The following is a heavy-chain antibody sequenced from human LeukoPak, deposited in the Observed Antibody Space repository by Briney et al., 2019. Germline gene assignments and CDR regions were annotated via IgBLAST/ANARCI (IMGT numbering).Heavy chain of an antibody. Sequence: GESLKISCKGSGYIFTSYWIGWVRQMPGKGLEWMGIIYPGDSDTRYSPSFQGQVTISVDKSISTAYLQWSSLKATDTAMFYCARHLASGASRDAFVIWGQGTMVTVSS. V-gene: IGHV5-51*01. D-gene: IGHD4/OR15-4a*01. CDR1: GYIFTSYW. CDR3: ARHLASGASRDAFVI. CDR2: IYPGDSDT. J-gene: IGHJ3*02.